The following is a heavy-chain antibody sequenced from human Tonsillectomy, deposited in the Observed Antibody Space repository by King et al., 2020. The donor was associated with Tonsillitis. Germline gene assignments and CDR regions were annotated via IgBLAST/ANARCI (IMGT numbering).Heavy chain of an antibody. CDR1: GGTFSSYA. J-gene: IGHJ5*02. CDR3: ARGGSYYGSGSYGGWFDP. V-gene: IGHV1-69*12. D-gene: IGHD3-10*01. CDR2: IIPIFGTA. Sequence: QLVQSGAEVKKPGSSVKVSCKASGGTFSSYAISWVRQAPGQGLEWMGGIIPIFGTANYAQKFQGRVTITADESTSTAYMELGSLISEDTAVYYCARGGSYYGSGSYGGWFDPWGQGTLVTVSS.